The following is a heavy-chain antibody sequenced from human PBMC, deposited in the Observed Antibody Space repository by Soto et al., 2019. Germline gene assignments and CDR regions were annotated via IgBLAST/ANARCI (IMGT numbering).Heavy chain of an antibody. J-gene: IGHJ4*02. D-gene: IGHD3-22*01. CDR3: ARVTYYYDSSGYYHFDY. CDR1: GYTFTSYG. V-gene: IGHV1-18*01. CDR2: IRAYNGNT. Sequence: QVQLVQSGAEVKKPGASVKVSCKASGYTFTSYGISWVRQAPGQGLEWMGWIRAYNGNTNYAQKLQGRVTMTTDTSTSTAYMELRSLRSDDTAVYYCARVTYYYDSSGYYHFDYWGQGTLVTVSS.